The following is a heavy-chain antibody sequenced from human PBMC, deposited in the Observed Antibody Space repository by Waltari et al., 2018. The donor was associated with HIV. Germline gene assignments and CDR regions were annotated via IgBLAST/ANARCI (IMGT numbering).Heavy chain of an antibody. CDR3: ARAPYDSGNEYYFDH. Sequence: EVQLVESGGGLVQPGGSLRLSCAASGFTFSTRWLSWVRQAPGKGREWVANIKRDGSEKYYVDSVKGRFTISRDTAKNSLSLQMNSLRAEDTAVYYCARAPYDSGNEYYFDHWGLGTLVTVSS. D-gene: IGHD3-10*01. V-gene: IGHV3-7*03. CDR1: GFTFSTRW. J-gene: IGHJ4*02. CDR2: IKRDGSEK.